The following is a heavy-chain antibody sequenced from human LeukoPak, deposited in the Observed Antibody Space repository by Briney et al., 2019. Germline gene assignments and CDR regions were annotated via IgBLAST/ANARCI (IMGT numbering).Heavy chain of an antibody. J-gene: IGHJ4*02. D-gene: IGHD7-27*01. CDR2: FDPEDGET. CDR3: ARVTGKNWGTY. CDR1: GYTLTELS. V-gene: IGHV1-24*01. Sequence: ASVKVSCKVSGYTLTELSMHWVRQAPGKGLEWMGGFDPEDGETIYAQRFQGRATMTEDTSTDTAYMELSRLSSDDTAVYYCARVTGKNWGTYWGQGTLVTVSS.